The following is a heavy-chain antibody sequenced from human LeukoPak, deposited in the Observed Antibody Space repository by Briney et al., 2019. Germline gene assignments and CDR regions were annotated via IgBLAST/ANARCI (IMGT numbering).Heavy chain of an antibody. J-gene: IGHJ3*02. CDR1: GFTSIAHC. V-gene: IGHV1-2*02. CDR3: ATDKGDYYDNSNSPYAAFDI. D-gene: IGHD3-22*01. CDR2: IRPHGGGT. Sequence: ASVKVSFKASGFTSIAHCIHWVRQAPGQGREWMGWIRPHGGGTKFAQNFQGRVTMTRDTSINTVYMELSGLRSDDTAVYYCATDKGDYYDNSNSPYAAFDIWGQGTIVTVSS.